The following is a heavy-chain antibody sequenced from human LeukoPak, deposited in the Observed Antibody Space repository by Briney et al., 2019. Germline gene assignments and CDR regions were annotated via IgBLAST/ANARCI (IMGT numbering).Heavy chain of an antibody. CDR3: ATPGGDYDFWSGYFDY. V-gene: IGHV1-24*01. D-gene: IGHD3-3*01. J-gene: IGHJ4*02. Sequence: VASVKVSCKVSGYTLTELSMHWVRQAPGKGLEWMGGFDPEDGETIYAQKFQSSVTMTEDTSTDTAYMELSSLRSEDTAVYYCATPGGDYDFWSGYFDYWGQGTLVTVSS. CDR2: FDPEDGET. CDR1: GYTLTELS.